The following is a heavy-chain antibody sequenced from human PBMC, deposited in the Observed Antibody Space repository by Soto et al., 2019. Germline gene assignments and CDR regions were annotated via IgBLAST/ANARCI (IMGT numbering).Heavy chain of an antibody. V-gene: IGHV3-48*01. D-gene: IGHD1-26*01. CDR2: ISSSSSTI. CDR1: GFTFRSYS. J-gene: IGHJ3*02. CDR3: AKNKWELLEWYQPNDAFDI. Sequence: PGGSLRLSCAASGFTFRSYSMNWVRQAPGKGLEWVSYISSSSSTIYYADSVKGRFTISRDNSKNTLYLQMNSLRAEDTAVYYCAKNKWELLEWYQPNDAFDIWGQGTMVTVSS.